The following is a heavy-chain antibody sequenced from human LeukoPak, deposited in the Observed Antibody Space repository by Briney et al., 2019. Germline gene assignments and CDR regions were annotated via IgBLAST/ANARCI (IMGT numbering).Heavy chain of an antibody. CDR3: ARDRGGNYPDY. V-gene: IGHV4-39*07. CDR1: GGSISSSSYY. J-gene: IGHJ4*02. D-gene: IGHD2-21*01. Sequence: PSETLSLTCTVSGGSISSSSYYWGWIRQPPGKGLEWIGTIYYSGSTYYNPSLKSRVTISVDTSKNQFSLKLSSVTAADTAVYYCARDRGGNYPDYWGQGTLVTVSS. CDR2: IYYSGST.